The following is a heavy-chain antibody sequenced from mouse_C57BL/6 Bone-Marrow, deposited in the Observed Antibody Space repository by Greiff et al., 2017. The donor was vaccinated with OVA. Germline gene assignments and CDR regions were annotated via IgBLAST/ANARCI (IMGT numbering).Heavy chain of an antibody. CDR2: IDPNSGGT. D-gene: IGHD1-1*01. Sequence: QVQLQQPGAELVKPGASVKLSCKASGYTFTSYWMHWVKQRPGRGLEWIGRIDPNSGGTKYNEKFKSKATLTVDKPSSTAYMQLSSLTSVDSAVYYCAISRGRQYGVARYFDVWGTGTSVTVS. V-gene: IGHV1-72*01. J-gene: IGHJ1*03. CDR1: GYTFTSYW. CDR3: AISRGRQYGVARYFDV.